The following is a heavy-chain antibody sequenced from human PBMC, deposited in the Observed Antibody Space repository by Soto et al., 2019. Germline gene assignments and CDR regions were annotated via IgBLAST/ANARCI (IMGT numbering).Heavy chain of an antibody. V-gene: IGHV5-10-1*01. CDR1: GYSFTSYW. J-gene: IGHJ6*02. CDR2: IDPSDSYT. D-gene: IGHD1-26*01. Sequence: PGESLKICCKGSGYSFTSYWISWVRQMPGKGLEWMGRIDPSDSYTNYSPSFQGHVTISADKSISTAYLQWSSLKASDTAMYYCARRSKSGGATTINYYYGMDVWGQGTTVTVSS. CDR3: ARRSKSGGATTINYYYGMDV.